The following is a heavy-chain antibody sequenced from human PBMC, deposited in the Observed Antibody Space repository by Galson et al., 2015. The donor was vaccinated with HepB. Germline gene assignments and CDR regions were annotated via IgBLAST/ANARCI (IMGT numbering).Heavy chain of an antibody. CDR2: ISAYNGNT. V-gene: IGHV1-18*01. D-gene: IGHD3-22*01. J-gene: IGHJ4*02. CDR3: ARGDDSSGYYYVEFDY. CDR1: GYTFTSYG. Sequence: SVKVSCKASGYTFTSYGISWVRQAPGQGLEWMGWISAYNGNTNYAQKLQGRVTMTTDTSTSTAYMELRSLRSDDTAVYYCARGDDSSGYYYVEFDYWGQGTLVTVSS.